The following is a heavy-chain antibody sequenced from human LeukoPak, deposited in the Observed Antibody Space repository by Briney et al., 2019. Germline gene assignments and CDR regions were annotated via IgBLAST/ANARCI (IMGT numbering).Heavy chain of an antibody. CDR1: GFTFSSYS. J-gene: IGHJ4*02. V-gene: IGHV3-21*01. Sequence: GGSLRLSCAASGFTFSSYSMNWVRQPPGKGLEWVSSIGSRTSFIYHAESVKGRFAISRDDARNSLYLQLNSLRAEDSAVYYCARDRTLDYWGQGTLVTLSA. D-gene: IGHD3/OR15-3a*01. CDR2: IGSRTSFI. CDR3: ARDRTLDY.